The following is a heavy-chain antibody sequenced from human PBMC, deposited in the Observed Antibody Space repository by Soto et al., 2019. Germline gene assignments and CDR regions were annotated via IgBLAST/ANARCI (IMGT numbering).Heavy chain of an antibody. CDR1: GFTFSSYG. CDR2: ISYDGSNK. D-gene: IGHD3-10*01. V-gene: IGHV3-30*18. Sequence: PGGSLRLSCAASGFTFSSYGMHWVRQAPSKGLEWVAVISYDGSNKYYADSVKGRFTISRDNSKNTLYLQMNSLRAEDTAVYYCAKVKWGSGSSYYFDYWGQGTLVTVSS. J-gene: IGHJ4*02. CDR3: AKVKWGSGSSYYFDY.